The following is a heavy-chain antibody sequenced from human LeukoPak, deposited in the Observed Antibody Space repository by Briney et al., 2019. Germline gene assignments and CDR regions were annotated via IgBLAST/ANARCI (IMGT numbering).Heavy chain of an antibody. V-gene: IGHV4-31*03. J-gene: IGHJ4*02. CDR2: IYYSGST. CDR3: ARAGGFFSPFGY. Sequence: SETLSLTCTVSGGSISSGGYYWSWIRQHPGKGLEWIGYIYYSGSTYYNPSLKSRVTVSVDTSKNQFSLKLSSVTAADTAVYYCARAGGFFSPFGYWGQGTLVTVSS. CDR1: GGSISSGGYY. D-gene: IGHD3-3*01.